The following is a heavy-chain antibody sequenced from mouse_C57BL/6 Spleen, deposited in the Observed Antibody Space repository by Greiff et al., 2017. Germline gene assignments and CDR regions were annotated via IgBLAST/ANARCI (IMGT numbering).Heavy chain of an antibody. D-gene: IGHD1-1*01. V-gene: IGHV5-4*01. Sequence: EVQGVESGGGLVKPGGSLKLSCAASGFTFSSYAMSWVRQTPEKRLEWVATISDGGSYTYYPDNVKGRFTISRDNVKNNLYLQMSHLKSEDTAMYYCARSITTRPLYAMDYWGQGTSVTVSS. CDR1: GFTFSSYA. J-gene: IGHJ4*01. CDR3: ARSITTRPLYAMDY. CDR2: ISDGGSYT.